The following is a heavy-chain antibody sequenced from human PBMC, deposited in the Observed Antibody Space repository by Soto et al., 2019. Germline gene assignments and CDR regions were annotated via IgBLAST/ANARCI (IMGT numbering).Heavy chain of an antibody. V-gene: IGHV3-7*01. D-gene: IGHD3-3*01. CDR2: IKQDGSEK. CDR3: ARDLSFPYDFWSGYPPGWFDP. CDR1: GFTFSSYW. Sequence: ESGGGLVQPGGSLRLSCAASGFTFSSYWMSWVRQAPGKGLEWVANIKQDGSEKYYVDSVKGRFTISRDNAKNSLYLQMNSLRAEDTAVYYCARDLSFPYDFWSGYPPGWFDPWGQGTLVTVSS. J-gene: IGHJ5*02.